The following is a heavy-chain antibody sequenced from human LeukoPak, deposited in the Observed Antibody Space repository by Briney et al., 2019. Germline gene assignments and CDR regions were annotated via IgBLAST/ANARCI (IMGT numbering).Heavy chain of an antibody. Sequence: GGSLRLSCAASGFIFDNFAIHWVRQAPGKGLEWVSIVSFDGTNNFYADSVKGRFTVSRDNSKNTVYLHMNSLRPDDTAVYFCAKDRNVVGADFDYWGQGTLVTVSS. V-gene: IGHV3-30*04. CDR2: VSFDGTNN. J-gene: IGHJ4*02. CDR1: GFIFDNFA. CDR3: AKDRNVVGADFDY. D-gene: IGHD2-15*01.